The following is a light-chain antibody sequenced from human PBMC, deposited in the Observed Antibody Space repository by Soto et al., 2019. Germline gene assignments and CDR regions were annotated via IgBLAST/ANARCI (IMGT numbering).Light chain of an antibody. CDR1: QSVSSNY. Sequence: EVMLTQSPGTLSLSPGERDTLSCRASQSVSSNYLAWYQQKHGQAPRLLIYGASNRATGIPDRFCGSGSGTDFTLTIRRLEPEDFAVYYCQQYDTSPRTFGQGTKVEFK. V-gene: IGKV3-20*01. CDR3: QQYDTSPRT. J-gene: IGKJ1*01. CDR2: GAS.